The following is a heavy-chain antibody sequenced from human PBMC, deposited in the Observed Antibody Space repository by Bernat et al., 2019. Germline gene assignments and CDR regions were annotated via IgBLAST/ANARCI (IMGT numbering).Heavy chain of an antibody. Sequence: EVQLVESGGGLVQPGGSLRLSCAASDSTFSRYWMHWVRQGPGTGLEWVSRINSDGSRTRYADSGKGRCTIDRDNTKNMLLLKINRLRAEDTAVYYCASGTGDFGDPFDYRGQGTLVTVSS. CDR2: INSDGSRT. V-gene: IGHV3-74*01. CDR1: DSTFSRYW. CDR3: ASGTGDFGDPFDY. D-gene: IGHD4-17*01. J-gene: IGHJ4*02.